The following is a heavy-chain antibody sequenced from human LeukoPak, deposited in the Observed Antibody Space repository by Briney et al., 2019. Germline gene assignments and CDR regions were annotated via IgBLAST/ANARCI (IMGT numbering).Heavy chain of an antibody. J-gene: IGHJ5*02. Sequence: ASVKVSCKASGYTFTSYDINWVRQATGQGLEWMGWMNPNSGNTGYAQTFQGRVTMTRDTSISTAYMELSSLRSEDTAVYYCARSRFGELAWFDPWGQGTLVTVSS. CDR2: MNPNSGNT. CDR1: GYTFTSYD. CDR3: ARSRFGELAWFDP. V-gene: IGHV1-8*01. D-gene: IGHD3-10*01.